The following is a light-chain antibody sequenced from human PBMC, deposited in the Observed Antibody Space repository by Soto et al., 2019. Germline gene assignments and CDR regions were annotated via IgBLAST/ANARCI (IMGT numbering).Light chain of an antibody. J-gene: IGKJ3*01. Sequence: DTVMTRFPATVSVYPVQRATRSWRASQYVSTNLAWYQQQPGQPPRLLIYDISNRATGIPARFSGSGSETEFALTITSLQSEDFAVYYCQQYDTWPLTFGQGTKWIS. CDR3: QQYDTWPLT. CDR1: QYVSTN. CDR2: DIS. V-gene: IGKV3D-15*01.